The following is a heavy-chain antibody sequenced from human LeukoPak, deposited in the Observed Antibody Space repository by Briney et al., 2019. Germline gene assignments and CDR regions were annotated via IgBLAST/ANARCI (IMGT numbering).Heavy chain of an antibody. CDR3: ARGLRYYDFWSGYYSGGYYYYMDV. V-gene: IGHV1-8*01. CDR2: MNPNSGNT. J-gene: IGHJ6*03. D-gene: IGHD3-3*01. CDR1: GYTFTSYD. Sequence: ASVKVSCKASGYTFTSYDINWVRQATGQGFEWMGWMNPNSGNTGYAQKFQGRVTMTRNTSISTAYMELSSLRSEDTAVYYCARGLRYYDFWSGYYSGGYYYYMDVWGKGTTVTVSS.